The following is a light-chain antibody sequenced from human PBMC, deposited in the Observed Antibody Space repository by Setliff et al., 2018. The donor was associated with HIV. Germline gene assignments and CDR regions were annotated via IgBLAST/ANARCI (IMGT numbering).Light chain of an antibody. CDR3: SSYTSSSTYG. CDR1: TSDVGGYNY. Sequence: QSVLTQPASVSGSPGQSITISCTATTSDVGGYNYVSWYQHHPGKAPKLMIYEVSNRPSGVSNRFSGSKSGNTASLTISGLQAEDEADYFCSSYTSSSTYGFGAGTKVTVL. J-gene: IGLJ1*01. V-gene: IGLV2-14*01. CDR2: EVS.